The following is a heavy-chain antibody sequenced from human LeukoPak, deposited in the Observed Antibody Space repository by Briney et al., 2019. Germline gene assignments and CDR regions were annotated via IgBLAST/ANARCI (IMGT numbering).Heavy chain of an antibody. V-gene: IGHV4-34*01. CDR1: GGSFSGYY. Sequence: PSETLSLTCAVYGGSFSGYYWSWIRQPPGKGLEWIGEINHSGSTNYNPSLKSRVTISVDTSKNQFSLKLSSVTAADTAVYYCAIVVLTLYDYWGQGTLVTVSS. CDR3: AIVVLTLYDY. D-gene: IGHD2-8*02. CDR2: INHSGST. J-gene: IGHJ4*02.